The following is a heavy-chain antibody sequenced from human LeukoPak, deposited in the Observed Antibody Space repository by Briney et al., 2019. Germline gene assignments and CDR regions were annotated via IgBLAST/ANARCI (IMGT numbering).Heavy chain of an antibody. CDR1: GGSISSSNW. V-gene: IGHV4-4*02. CDR3: ARKPIVNSAWYYFDY. Sequence: SGTLSLTSAVSGGSISSSNWWSWVRQPPGKGLEWIGEIYHSGSTNYNPSLKSRVTISVDKSKNQFSLKLSSVTAADTAVYYCARKPIVNSAWYYFDYWGQGTLVTVSS. J-gene: IGHJ4*02. D-gene: IGHD3-22*01. CDR2: IYHSGST.